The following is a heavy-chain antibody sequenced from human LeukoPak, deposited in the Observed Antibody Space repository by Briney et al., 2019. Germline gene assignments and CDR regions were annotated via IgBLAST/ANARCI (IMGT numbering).Heavy chain of an antibody. J-gene: IGHJ5*02. CDR3: ARRPVAMYCSSTSCYWGFDP. Sequence: SETLSLTCAVSGYSISSGYYWGWIRQPPGKGLEWIGIIYHSGSTYYNPSLKSRVTISVDTSKNQFSLKLSSVTAADTAVYYCARRPVAMYCSSTSCYWGFDPWGQGTLVTVSS. V-gene: IGHV4-38-2*01. CDR2: IYHSGST. D-gene: IGHD2-2*01. CDR1: GYSISSGYY.